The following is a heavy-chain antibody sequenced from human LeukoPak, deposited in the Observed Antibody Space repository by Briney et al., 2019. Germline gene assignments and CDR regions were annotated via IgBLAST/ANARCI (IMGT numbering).Heavy chain of an antibody. D-gene: IGHD3-9*01. V-gene: IGHV1-69*06. CDR2: IIPSSGTT. CDR3: AKGRAGFDWDGGGGFDP. J-gene: IGHJ5*02. CDR1: GGTFNTYG. Sequence: SVKVSCKASGGTFNTYGVGWVRQAPGQGLEWMGGIIPSSGTTNYAQKFQGRVTITGDKSTSTAYMDLSSLTSQDTAVYYCAKGRAGFDWDGGGGFDPWGQGTLVTVSS.